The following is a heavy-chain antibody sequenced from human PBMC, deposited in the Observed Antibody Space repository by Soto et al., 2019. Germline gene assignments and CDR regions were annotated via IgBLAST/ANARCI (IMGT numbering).Heavy chain of an antibody. J-gene: IGHJ4*02. D-gene: IGHD6-19*01. CDR1: GGSISSYY. CDR2: IYYSGST. Sequence: PSETLSLTCTVSGGSISSYYWSWIRQPPGKGLEWIGYIYYSGSTNYNPSLKSRVTISVDTSKNQFSLKLSSVTAADTAVYYCARERIAVAGRPFDYWGQGTLVTVSS. CDR3: ARERIAVAGRPFDY. V-gene: IGHV4-59*12.